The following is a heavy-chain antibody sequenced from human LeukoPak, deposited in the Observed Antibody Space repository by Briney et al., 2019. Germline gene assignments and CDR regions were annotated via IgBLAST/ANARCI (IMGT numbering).Heavy chain of an antibody. CDR3: ARGGTYGSGRDQHTTLDY. CDR2: VHAGGSP. V-gene: IGHV4-4*07. D-gene: IGHD3-10*01. CDR1: GGSISPYY. J-gene: IGHJ4*02. Sequence: SETLSLTCTVSGGSISPYYWSWIRQPAGKGLEWIGRVHAGGSPNYSPSLKSRVIISVDKSNNQFSLNLKSVTAADTAVYYCARGGTYGSGRDQHTTLDYWGQGILVTVSA.